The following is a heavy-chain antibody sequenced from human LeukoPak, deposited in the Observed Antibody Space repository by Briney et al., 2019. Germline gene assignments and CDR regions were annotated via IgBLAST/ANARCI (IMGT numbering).Heavy chain of an antibody. CDR1: GFTVSSNY. D-gene: IGHD3-16*02. CDR2: IYSGGST. V-gene: IGHV3-53*01. J-gene: IGHJ4*02. CDR3: ARVNPSQRLGELSFDY. Sequence: GGPLRLSCAASGFTVSSNYMSWVRQAPGKGLEWVSVIYSGGSTYYADSVKGRFTISGDNSKNTLYLQMNSLRAEDTAVYYCARVNPSQRLGELSFDYWGQGTLVTVSS.